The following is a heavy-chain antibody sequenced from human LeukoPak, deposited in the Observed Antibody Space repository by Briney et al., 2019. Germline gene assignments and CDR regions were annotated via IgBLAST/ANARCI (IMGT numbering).Heavy chain of an antibody. CDR1: GFTFSSYE. V-gene: IGHV3-48*03. CDR3: AATPFIVVVVAAVDY. J-gene: IGHJ4*02. CDR2: ISSSGSTI. D-gene: IGHD2-15*01. Sequence: PGGSLRLSCAASGFTFSSYEMNWVRQAPGKGLEWVSYISSSGSTIYYADSVKGRFTISRDNSKNTLYLQMNSLRAEDTAVYYCAATPFIVVVVAAVDYWGQGTLVTVSS.